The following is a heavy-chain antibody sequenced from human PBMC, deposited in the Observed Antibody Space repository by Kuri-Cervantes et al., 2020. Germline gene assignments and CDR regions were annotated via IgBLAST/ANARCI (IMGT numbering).Heavy chain of an antibody. Sequence: ASVKVSCKASGYTFTSYGISWVRQAPGQGLEWMGWISAYNGNTNYAQKLQGRVTMTRNTSISTAYMELSTLRSEDTAVYYCAKRGYSYGELDYWGQGTLVTVSS. CDR3: AKRGYSYGELDY. CDR1: GYTFTSYG. D-gene: IGHD5-18*01. J-gene: IGHJ4*02. CDR2: ISAYNGNT. V-gene: IGHV1-18*01.